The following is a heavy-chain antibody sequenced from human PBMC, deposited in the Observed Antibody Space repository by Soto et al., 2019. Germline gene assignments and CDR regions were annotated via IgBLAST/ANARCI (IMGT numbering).Heavy chain of an antibody. D-gene: IGHD3-10*01. J-gene: IGHJ4*02. CDR1: GFTFSSYS. Sequence: PGGSLRLSCAASGFTFSSYSMNWVRQAPGKGLEWVSYISSSSSTIYYADSVKGRFTISRDNAKNSLYLQMNSLRAEDTAVYYCARANYYGSPGDFDYCGQGTLVPVSS. V-gene: IGHV3-48*01. CDR3: ARANYYGSPGDFDY. CDR2: ISSSSSTI.